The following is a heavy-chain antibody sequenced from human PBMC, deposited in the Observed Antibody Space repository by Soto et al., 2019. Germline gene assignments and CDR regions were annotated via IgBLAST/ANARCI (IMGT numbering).Heavy chain of an antibody. CDR1: GFIFSDYW. V-gene: IGHV3-7*01. Sequence: EVQLVESGGGLVQPGGSLILSCAASGFIFSDYWMAWVRQAPGKGLEWVANIKEDGSRKYYMESAKGRITISRDNAKNSLFLQMNSLRVEDTAVYYCVSFEAIGSWGQGTLVTVSS. CDR3: VSFEAIGS. J-gene: IGHJ4*02. CDR2: IKEDGSRK.